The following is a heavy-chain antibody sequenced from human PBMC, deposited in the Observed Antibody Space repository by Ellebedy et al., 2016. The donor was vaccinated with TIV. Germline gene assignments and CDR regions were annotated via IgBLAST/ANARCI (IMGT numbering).Heavy chain of an antibody. V-gene: IGHV1-69*13. D-gene: IGHD6-19*01. CDR3: ARGPASSGWFDY. CDR2: IIPIFGTA. CDR1: GYTFTSYG. Sequence: SVKVSXKASGYTFTSYGISWVRQAPGQGLEWMGGIIPIFGTANYAQKFQGRVTITADESTSTAYMELSSLRSEDTAVYYCARGPASSGWFDYWGQGTLVTVSS. J-gene: IGHJ4*02.